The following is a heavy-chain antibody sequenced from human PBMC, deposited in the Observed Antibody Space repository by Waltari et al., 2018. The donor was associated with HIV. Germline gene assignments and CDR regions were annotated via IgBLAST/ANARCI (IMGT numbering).Heavy chain of an antibody. V-gene: IGHV2-26*01. CDR3: ARICLVWSSGWFDY. D-gene: IGHD6-19*01. Sequence: QVTLKESGPVLVKPTETLTLTCTVSGFSLSNARMGVSWIRQPPGKALEWLAHIFSNDEKSYSTSLKSRLTITKDTSKSQVVLTMTNMDPVDTATYYCARICLVWSSGWFDYWGQGTLVTVSS. CDR1: GFSLSNARMG. CDR2: IFSNDEK. J-gene: IGHJ4*02.